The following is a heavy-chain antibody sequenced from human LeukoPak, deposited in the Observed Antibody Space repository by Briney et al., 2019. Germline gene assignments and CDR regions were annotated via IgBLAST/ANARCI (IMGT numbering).Heavy chain of an antibody. V-gene: IGHV1-2*02. CDR2: INPNSGGT. J-gene: IGHJ6*03. D-gene: IGHD3-22*01. Sequence: ASVKVSCKASGYTFTGYYMHWVRQAPGQGLEWMGWINPNSGGTNYAQKFQGRVTITADESTSTAYMELSSLRSEDTAVYYCARDRGRDSSGYLPGYYYMDVWGKGTTVTISS. CDR1: GYTFTGYY. CDR3: ARDRGRDSSGYLPGYYYMDV.